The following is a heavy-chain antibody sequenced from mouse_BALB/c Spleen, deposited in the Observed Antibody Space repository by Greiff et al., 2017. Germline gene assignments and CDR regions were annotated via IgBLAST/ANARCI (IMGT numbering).Heavy chain of an antibody. CDR2: ISSGGSYT. CDR3: AKLGRESRYFDY. Sequence: EVQLQESGGGLVKPGGSLKLSCAASGFTFSSYTMSWVRQTPEKRLEWVATISSGGSYTSYPDSVKGRFTISRDNAKNTLYLEMSSLRSEDTAMYYCAKLGRESRYFDYWGQGTTLTVSA. V-gene: IGHV5-9-3*01. D-gene: IGHD4-1*01. CDR1: GFTFSSYT. J-gene: IGHJ2*01.